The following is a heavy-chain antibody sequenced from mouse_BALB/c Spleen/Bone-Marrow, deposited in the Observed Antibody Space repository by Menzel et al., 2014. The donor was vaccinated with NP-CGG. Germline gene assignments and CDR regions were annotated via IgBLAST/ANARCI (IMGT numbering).Heavy chain of an antibody. V-gene: IGHV5-6-2*01. CDR3: ARLGNDDAMDY. D-gene: IGHD2-12*01. J-gene: IGHJ4*01. CDR1: GFTFSSYY. CDR2: INSNGGSA. Sequence: EVMLVESGGGLVKLGGSLKLSCAASGFTFSSYYMSWVRQTPEKRLELVAAINSNGGSAYYPDTVKGRFTISRDNAKNTLYLQMSSLKSKDTALYYCARLGNDDAMDYWGQGTSVTVSS.